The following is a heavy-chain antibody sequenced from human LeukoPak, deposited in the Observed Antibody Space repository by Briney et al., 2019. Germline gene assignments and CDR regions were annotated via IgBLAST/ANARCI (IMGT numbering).Heavy chain of an antibody. J-gene: IGHJ4*02. CDR2: IYSGGST. Sequence: GGSLRLSCAASGFTVSSNYMSWVRQAPGKGPEWVSVIYSGGSTYYADSVKGRFTISRDNSKNTLYLQMNSLRAEDTAVYYCARSRRRDGYNHWGQGTLVTVSS. CDR3: ARSRRRDGYNH. CDR1: GFTVSSNY. V-gene: IGHV3-66*01. D-gene: IGHD5-12*01.